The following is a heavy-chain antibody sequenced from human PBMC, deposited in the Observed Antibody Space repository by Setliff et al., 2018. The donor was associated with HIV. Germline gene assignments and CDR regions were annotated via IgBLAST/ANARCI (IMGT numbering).Heavy chain of an antibody. CDR2: IKGRSDGGAT. D-gene: IGHD1-1*01. CDR3: TTEDGTYMYYFDY. J-gene: IGHJ4*02. V-gene: IGHV3-15*01. Sequence: GGSLRLSCAASGFTFYNYWMSWVRQAPGKGLEWVGRIKGRSDGGATDYAAPVKGRFTISRDDSRNTLFLQMNSLQTEDTAVYYCTTEDGTYMYYFDYWGLGTLVTVSS. CDR1: GFTFYNYW.